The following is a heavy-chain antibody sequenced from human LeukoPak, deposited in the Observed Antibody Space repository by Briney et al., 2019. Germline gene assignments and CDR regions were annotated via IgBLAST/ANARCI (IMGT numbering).Heavy chain of an antibody. CDR2: MWYSRST. Sequence: SETLSLTCTLSDGSISSSSYYCGWIRPPPGKGLECIWWMWYSRSTYYNPSLKSRVTMSVDTSKNQFSLKLSSVTAADTAVYFCARHRQYYHTSGYYYIYYFDYWGQGTLVTVSS. D-gene: IGHD3-22*01. J-gene: IGHJ4*02. V-gene: IGHV4-39*01. CDR1: DGSISSSSYY. CDR3: ARHRQYYHTSGYYYIYYFDY.